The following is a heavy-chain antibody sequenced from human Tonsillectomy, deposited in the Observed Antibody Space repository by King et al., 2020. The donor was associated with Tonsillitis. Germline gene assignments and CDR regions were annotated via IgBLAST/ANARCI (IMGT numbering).Heavy chain of an antibody. CDR1: GFTFSSYP. J-gene: IGHJ4*02. D-gene: IGHD4-11*01. CDR2: ISYDESKR. CDR3: ARALMGARVATVDY. Sequence: QLVQSGGGVVQPGRSLRLSCTASGFTFSSYPMHWVRQTPGKGLEWVAVISYDESKRYYAGSVKGRFTISRDNSKNTLFLQMNSLRAEDTSVYYCARALMGARVATVDYWGQGALVTVSS. V-gene: IGHV3-30*04.